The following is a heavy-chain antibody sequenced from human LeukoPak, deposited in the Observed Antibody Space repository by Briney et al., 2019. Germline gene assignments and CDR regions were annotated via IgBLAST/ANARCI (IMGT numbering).Heavy chain of an antibody. Sequence: SETLSLTCTVSGGSISSYYWSWTRQPPGKGLEWIGEINHSGSTNYNPSLKSRVTISVDTSKNQFSLKLSSVTAADTAVYYCARALTQGSYYFDYWGQGTLVTVSS. CDR2: INHSGST. J-gene: IGHJ4*02. V-gene: IGHV4-34*01. CDR3: ARALTQGSYYFDY. CDR1: GGSISSYY.